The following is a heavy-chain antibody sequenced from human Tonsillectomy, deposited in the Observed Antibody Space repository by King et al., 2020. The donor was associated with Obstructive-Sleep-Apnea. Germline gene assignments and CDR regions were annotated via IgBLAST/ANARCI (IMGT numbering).Heavy chain of an antibody. CDR3: TTDSQLVRAFDT. J-gene: IGHJ3*02. V-gene: IGHV3-15*01. D-gene: IGHD6-13*01. Sequence: VQLVESGGGLVKPGGSLRLSCAASGFPFSNAWWSWFRQPPGKGLEWVGRIKTKTDSGTTDYTAPVKGRFTFSREDSKNTLFLQMNSLQTDDTAVYYFTTDSQLVRAFDTWGQGTMVTVSS. CDR2: IKTKTDSGTT. CDR1: GFPFSNAW.